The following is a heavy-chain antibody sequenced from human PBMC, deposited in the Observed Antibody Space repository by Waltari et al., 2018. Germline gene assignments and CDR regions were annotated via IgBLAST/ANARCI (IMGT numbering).Heavy chain of an antibody. J-gene: IGHJ1*01. CDR1: GYSISSGYY. Sequence: QVQLQESGPGLVKPSETLSLTCSVSGYSISSGYYWGWIRQPPGKGLEWIGSIYQSGSTFYNPSLKSRVTISLDTSKNQFSLKLSSVIAADTAVYYCARGDSGNYGYFHHWGQGTLLTVSS. V-gene: IGHV4-38-2*02. CDR2: IYQSGST. D-gene: IGHD1-26*01. CDR3: ARGDSGNYGYFHH.